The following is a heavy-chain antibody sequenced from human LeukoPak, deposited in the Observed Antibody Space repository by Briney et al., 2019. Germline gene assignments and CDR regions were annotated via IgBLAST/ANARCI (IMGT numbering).Heavy chain of an antibody. CDR3: ARDGTSGYSSSWYPY. CDR2: ISSSSSYI. Sequence: GGSLRHSCAASGFTFSSYSMNWVRQAPGKGLEWVSSISSSSSYIYYADSVKGRFTISRDNAKNSLYLQMNSLRAEDTAVYYCARDGTSGYSSSWYPYWGQGTLVTVSS. V-gene: IGHV3-21*01. CDR1: GFTFSSYS. D-gene: IGHD6-13*01. J-gene: IGHJ4*02.